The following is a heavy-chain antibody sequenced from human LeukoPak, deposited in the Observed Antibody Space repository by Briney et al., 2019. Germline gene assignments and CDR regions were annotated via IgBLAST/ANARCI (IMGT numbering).Heavy chain of an antibody. V-gene: IGHV4-39*01. CDR2: TYYSGTT. J-gene: IGHJ4*02. D-gene: IGHD5-18*01. CDR3: ARHSQYSYGLLYFFDF. Sequence: SETLSLTCTVSGGSVSSSSYYWGWIRPPPGKGLEWIGSTYYSGTTYYNPSLKSRVTISVDTSKNQFSLKLRSVTAADTAVYYCARHSQYSYGLLYFFDFWGQGTLVTVSS. CDR1: GGSVSSSSYY.